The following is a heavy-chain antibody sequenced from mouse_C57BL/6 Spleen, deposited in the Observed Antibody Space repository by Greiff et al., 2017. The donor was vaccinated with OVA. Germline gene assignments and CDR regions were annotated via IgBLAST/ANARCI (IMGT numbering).Heavy chain of an antibody. CDR3: ARDLSRPYDAMDY. Sequence: EVKLEESGGGLVKPGGSLKLSCAASGFTFSSYAMSWVRQTPEKRLEWVATISDGGSYTYYPDNVKGRFTISRDNAKNNMYLQMSHLKSEDTAMYYCARDLSRPYDAMDYWGQGTSVTVSS. D-gene: IGHD3-1*01. CDR2: ISDGGSYT. CDR1: GFTFSSYA. J-gene: IGHJ4*01. V-gene: IGHV5-4*01.